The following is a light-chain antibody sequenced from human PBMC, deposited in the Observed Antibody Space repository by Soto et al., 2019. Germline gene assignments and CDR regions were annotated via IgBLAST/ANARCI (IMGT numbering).Light chain of an antibody. CDR1: SSNIGGNF. Sequence: QSVLTQPPSASGTPGLRVTISCSGSSSNIGGNFVFWYQQLPGTAPKLLIYRNNQRPSGVPDRFSGSKSGTSASLAISGLQSEDEADYYCAAWDDSLNGSWVFGGGTKLTVL. CDR2: RNN. J-gene: IGLJ3*02. CDR3: AAWDDSLNGSWV. V-gene: IGLV1-44*01.